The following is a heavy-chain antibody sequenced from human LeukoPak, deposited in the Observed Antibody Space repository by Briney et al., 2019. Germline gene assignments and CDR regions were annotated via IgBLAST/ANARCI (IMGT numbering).Heavy chain of an antibody. V-gene: IGHV4-31*03. Sequence: SETLSLTCTVSGGSISSGGYYWSWIRQHPGKGLEWIGYIYYSGSTYYNPSLKSRVTISVDTSKNQFSLKLSSVTAAETAVYYCARRPKGWFDPWGQGTLVTVSS. CDR3: ARRPKGWFDP. CDR1: GGSISSGGYY. CDR2: IYYSGST. J-gene: IGHJ5*02.